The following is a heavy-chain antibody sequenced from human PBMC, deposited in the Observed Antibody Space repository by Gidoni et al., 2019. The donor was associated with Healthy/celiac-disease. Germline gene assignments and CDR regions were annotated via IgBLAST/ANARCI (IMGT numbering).Heavy chain of an antibody. CDR3: ARQDYGDDAVDY. Sequence: QVQLQESGPGLVKPSETLSLTCPASGGSISSYYWSWIRQPPGKGLEWIGYIYYSGSTNYNPSLKSRVTISVDTSKNQFSLKLSSVPAADTAVYYCARQDYGDDAVDYWGQGTLVTVSS. J-gene: IGHJ4*02. D-gene: IGHD4-17*01. CDR2: IYYSGST. V-gene: IGHV4-59*08. CDR1: GGSISSYY.